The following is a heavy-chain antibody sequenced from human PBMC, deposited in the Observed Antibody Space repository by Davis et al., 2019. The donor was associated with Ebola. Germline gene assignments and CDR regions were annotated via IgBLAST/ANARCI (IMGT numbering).Heavy chain of an antibody. Sequence: GGSLRLSCAASGFTFDDYAMHWVRQAPGKGLEWVSGISWNSGSIGYADSVKGRFTISRDNAKNSLYLQMNSLSAEDTAVYYCASDDAWGQGTLVTVSS. CDR3: ASDDA. CDR2: ISWNSGSI. J-gene: IGHJ5*02. CDR1: GFTFDDYA. V-gene: IGHV3-9*01.